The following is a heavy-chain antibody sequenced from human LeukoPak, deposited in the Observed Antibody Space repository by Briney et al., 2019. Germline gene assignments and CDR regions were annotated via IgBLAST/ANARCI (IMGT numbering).Heavy chain of an antibody. V-gene: IGHV5-51*01. CDR3: ARLHDSSGYYYGAFDY. CDR1: GYSFTSYW. J-gene: IGHJ4*02. CDR2: IYPGDSDT. Sequence: GESLKISCKGSGYSFTSYWIGWVRQMPGKGLEWMGIIYPGDSDTRYSPSFQGQVTISADKSISTAYLQWSSLKASDTAMYYRARLHDSSGYYYGAFDYWGQGTLVTVSS. D-gene: IGHD3-22*01.